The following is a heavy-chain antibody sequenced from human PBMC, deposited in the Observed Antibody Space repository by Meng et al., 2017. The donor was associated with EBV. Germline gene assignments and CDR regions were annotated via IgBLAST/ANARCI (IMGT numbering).Heavy chain of an antibody. Sequence: QALMVRCGVLVKHPGASVKVSAKACGFSFTSYAMHWVRQAPGQGLEWIGCFNAGSNNTDYSQKFQGRVIITGDTTASTSYMELSNLVSEDTAFYYCTGAGFRGNYKSIDYWGQGTLVTVSS. CDR1: GFSFTSYA. J-gene: IGHJ4*02. CDR2: FNAGSNNT. D-gene: IGHD1-26*01. CDR3: TGAGFRGNYKSIDY. V-gene: IGHV1-3*01.